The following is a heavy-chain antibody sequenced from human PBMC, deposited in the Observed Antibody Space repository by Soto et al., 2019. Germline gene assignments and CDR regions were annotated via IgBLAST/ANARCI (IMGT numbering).Heavy chain of an antibody. D-gene: IGHD4-17*01. V-gene: IGHV3-23*01. CDR1: GFTFSTYA. Sequence: PGGSLRLSCATSGFTFSTYAMSWVRQAPGKGLEWVSAISNSGGAAFYADSVKGRFTISRDTAKNTLYLQMNSLRAEDTAVYYCARAYGFKFDYWGQGALVTVSS. J-gene: IGHJ4*02. CDR3: ARAYGFKFDY. CDR2: ISNSGGAA.